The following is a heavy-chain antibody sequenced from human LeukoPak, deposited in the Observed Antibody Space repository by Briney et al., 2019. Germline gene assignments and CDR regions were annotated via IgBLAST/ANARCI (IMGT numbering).Heavy chain of an antibody. CDR1: GYSFTGYW. Sequence: GESLKISCKGSGYSFTGYWIGWVRQMPGKGLEWMGIIYPGDSDTRYSPSFQGQFTISADKSISTAYLQWSSLKASDTAMYYCARQKGGGGYSYGYALDYWGQGTLVTVSS. V-gene: IGHV5-51*01. J-gene: IGHJ4*02. CDR3: ARQKGGGGYSYGYALDY. CDR2: IYPGDSDT. D-gene: IGHD5-18*01.